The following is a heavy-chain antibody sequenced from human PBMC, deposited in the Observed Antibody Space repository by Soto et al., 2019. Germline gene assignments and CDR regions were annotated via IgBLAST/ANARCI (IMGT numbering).Heavy chain of an antibody. V-gene: IGHV3-21*01. CDR2: ISSSSSYI. D-gene: IGHD1-26*01. CDR3: ARDIAVGASVQEFDY. Sequence: GGSLRLSCAASGFTFSSYSMNWVRQAPGKGLEWVSSISSSSSYIYYADSVKGRFTISRDNAKNSLYLQMNSLRAEDTAVYYCARDIAVGASVQEFDYWGQGTLVTVSS. CDR1: GFTFSSYS. J-gene: IGHJ4*02.